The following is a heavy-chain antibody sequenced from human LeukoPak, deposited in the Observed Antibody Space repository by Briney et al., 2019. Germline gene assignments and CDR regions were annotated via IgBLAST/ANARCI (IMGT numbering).Heavy chain of an antibody. V-gene: IGHV1-46*01. Sequence: ASVKVSCKASGYTFTSYYMHWVRQAPGQGLEWMGIINPSGGDTSYAQKFQGRLTMTRDTSTNTVYMELTSLRSEDTAVYYCAREVMDNLRFDYWGQGTLVTVSS. CDR1: GYTFTSYY. CDR3: AREVMDNLRFDY. J-gene: IGHJ4*02. D-gene: IGHD1-14*01. CDR2: INPSGGDT.